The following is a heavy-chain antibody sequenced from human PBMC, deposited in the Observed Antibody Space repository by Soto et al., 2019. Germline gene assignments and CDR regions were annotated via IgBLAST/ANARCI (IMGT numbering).Heavy chain of an antibody. CDR3: AKEFRIAVAVPLGTPSDYYYYYGMDV. Sequence: GGSLRLSCAASGFTFSSYAMSWVRQAPGKGLEWVSAISGSGGSTYYADSVKGRFTISRDNSKNTLYLQMNSLRAEDTAVYYCAKEFRIAVAVPLGTPSDYYYYYGMDVWGQGTTVTVSS. V-gene: IGHV3-23*01. CDR1: GFTFSSYA. D-gene: IGHD6-19*01. CDR2: ISGSGGST. J-gene: IGHJ6*02.